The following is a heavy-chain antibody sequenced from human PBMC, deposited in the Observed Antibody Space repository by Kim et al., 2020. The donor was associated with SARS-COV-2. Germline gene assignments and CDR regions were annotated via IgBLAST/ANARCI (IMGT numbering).Heavy chain of an antibody. Sequence: SETLSLTCTVSGGSISSYYWSWIRQPPGKGLEWIGYIYYSGSTNYNPSLKSRVTISVDTSKNQFSLKLSSVTAADTAVYYCASIAAAGKNWFDPWGQGT. J-gene: IGHJ5*02. CDR3: ASIAAAGKNWFDP. CDR2: IYYSGST. CDR1: GGSISSYY. V-gene: IGHV4-59*08. D-gene: IGHD6-13*01.